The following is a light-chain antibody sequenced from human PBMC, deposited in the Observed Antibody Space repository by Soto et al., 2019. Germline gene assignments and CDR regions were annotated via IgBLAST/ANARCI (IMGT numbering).Light chain of an antibody. Sequence: SYELTQPPSVSVAPGQTARITCGGNNIESKSVHWYQQRPGQAPVLVLYDDGNRPSGIPERLSGSNSGSTATLTISSVEASDEADYFCQVWDISNDQYLFGPGTKVTVL. V-gene: IGLV3-21*02. J-gene: IGLJ1*01. CDR1: NIESKS. CDR2: DDG. CDR3: QVWDISNDQYL.